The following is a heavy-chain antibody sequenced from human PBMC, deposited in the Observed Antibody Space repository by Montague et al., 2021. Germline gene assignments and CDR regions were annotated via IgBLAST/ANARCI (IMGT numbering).Heavy chain of an antibody. D-gene: IGHD3-16*02. J-gene: IGHJ6*02. V-gene: IGHV4-39*01. CDR2: IYYSGST. CDR1: GGSISSSSYY. Sequence: SETLSLTCTVSGGSISSSSYYWGWIRQPPGKELEWIGSIYYSGSTYYNPSLKSRVTISVDTSKNQFSLKLSSVTAADTAVYYCARHVIGNYGMDVWGQGTPVTVSS. CDR3: ARHVIGNYGMDV.